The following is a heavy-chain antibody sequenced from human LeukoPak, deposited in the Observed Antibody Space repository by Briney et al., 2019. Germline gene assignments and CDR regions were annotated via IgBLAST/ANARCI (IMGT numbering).Heavy chain of an antibody. V-gene: IGHV4-4*07. D-gene: IGHD3-3*01. Sequence: SETLSLTCTVSGGSISSYYWSWIRQPAGKGLEWIGRIYTSGSTNYNPSLKSRVTMSVDTSKNQFSLKLSSVTAADTAVYYCAGTGRPRSGYYPNYYYGMDVWGQGTTVTVSS. CDR3: AGTGRPRSGYYPNYYYGMDV. CDR1: GGSISSYY. J-gene: IGHJ6*02. CDR2: IYTSGST.